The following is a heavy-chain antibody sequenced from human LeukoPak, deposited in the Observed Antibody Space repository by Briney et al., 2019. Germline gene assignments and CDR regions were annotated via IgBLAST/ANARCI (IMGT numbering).Heavy chain of an antibody. CDR1: GFTFDDYA. CDR3: AKDTDGAAAGTTWGH. D-gene: IGHD6-13*01. Sequence: GGSLRLSCATSGFTFDDYAMHWVRQAPGKGLEWVSGISWNSGSIGYADSVKGRFTISRDNAKNSLYLQMNSLRAEDTALYYCAKDTDGAAAGTTWGHWGQGTLVTVSS. J-gene: IGHJ4*02. V-gene: IGHV3-9*01. CDR2: ISWNSGSI.